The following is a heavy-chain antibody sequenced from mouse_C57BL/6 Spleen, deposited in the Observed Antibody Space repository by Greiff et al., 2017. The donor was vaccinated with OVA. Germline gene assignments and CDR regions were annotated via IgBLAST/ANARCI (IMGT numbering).Heavy chain of an antibody. CDR1: GFTFSDYG. V-gene: IGHV5-17*01. D-gene: IGHD3-3*01. CDR3: ARGWAYFDY. CDR2: ISSGSSTI. Sequence: DVHLVESGGGLVKPGGSLKLSCAASGFTFSDYGMHWVRQAPEKGLEWVAYISSGSSTIYYADTVKGRFTISRDNAKNTLSLQMTSLRSGDTAMYYCARGWAYFDYWGQGTTLTVSS. J-gene: IGHJ2*01.